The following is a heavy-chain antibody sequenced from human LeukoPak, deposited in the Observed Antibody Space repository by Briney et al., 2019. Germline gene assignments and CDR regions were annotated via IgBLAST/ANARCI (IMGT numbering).Heavy chain of an antibody. J-gene: IGHJ6*02. CDR3: ARHLTNTNGYNWGPYHFYGMDV. V-gene: IGHV3-21*01. Sequence: PGGSLRLSCEASGFTFKHYNMNWVRQAPGKGLEWVSSIDIASGSGFMYYADSVRGRFTISRDDAKNSLFLQMNSLSPEDTAVYYCARHLTNTNGYNWGPYHFYGMDVWGQGTTVTVSS. CDR1: GFTFKHYN. CDR2: IDIASGSGFM. D-gene: IGHD5-24*01.